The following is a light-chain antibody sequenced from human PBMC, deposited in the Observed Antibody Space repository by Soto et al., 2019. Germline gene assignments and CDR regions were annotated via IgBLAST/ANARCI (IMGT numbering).Light chain of an antibody. CDR2: AAS. V-gene: IGKV1D-16*01. CDR1: QGISSW. Sequence: DIQMTQSPASLSASVGDRVTITCRALQGISSWLAWYQQKPEQAPKSLIYAASSWQSGSPSSFSGSGSCTDFTLTISSLQPEAFATYYCQHYNSSPTFGPGTKVDIE. CDR3: QHYNSSPT. J-gene: IGKJ3*01.